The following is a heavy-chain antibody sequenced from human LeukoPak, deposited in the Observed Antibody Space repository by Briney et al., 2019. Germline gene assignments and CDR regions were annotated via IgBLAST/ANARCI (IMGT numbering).Heavy chain of an antibody. D-gene: IGHD3-10*01. Sequence: PSETLSLTCAVYGGSFSGYYWSWIRQPPGKGLEWIGEINHSGSTNYNPSLKSRVTISVDTSKNQFSLKLSSVTAADTAVYYCARVSGFYYYGSGTANYYCYGMDVWGQGTTVTVSS. J-gene: IGHJ6*02. CDR1: GGSFSGYY. V-gene: IGHV4-34*01. CDR3: ARVSGFYYYGSGTANYYCYGMDV. CDR2: INHSGST.